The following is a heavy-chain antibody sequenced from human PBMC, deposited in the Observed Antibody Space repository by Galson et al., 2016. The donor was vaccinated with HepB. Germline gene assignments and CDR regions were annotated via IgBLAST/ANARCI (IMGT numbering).Heavy chain of an antibody. J-gene: IGHJ4*02. Sequence: TCTVSGSGASYWNWVRQHPGKGLEWIGCIYYTGTTYYNPSLKSRLTISRAMSKNHFSLELSSVTAADPAVYYCVSGIDSRKTGYWGQGILVTVSS. V-gene: IGHV4-31*03. CDR3: VSGIDSRKTGY. D-gene: IGHD1-1*01. CDR2: IYYTGTT. CDR1: GSGASY.